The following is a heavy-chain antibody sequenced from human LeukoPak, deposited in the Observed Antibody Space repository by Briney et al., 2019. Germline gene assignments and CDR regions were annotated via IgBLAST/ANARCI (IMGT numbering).Heavy chain of an antibody. CDR3: AKEGDPRHHFFDY. J-gene: IGHJ4*02. CDR2: IRSDGSNK. V-gene: IGHV3-30*02. CDR1: GFTFSNYG. Sequence: GGSLRLSCAASGFTFSNYGMNWVRQAPGKGLEWVAFIRSDGSNKYYADSVKGRFTISRDNSKNTLYLQMNSLRAEDTAVYYCAKEGDPRHHFFDYWGQGTLVTVSS. D-gene: IGHD3-16*01.